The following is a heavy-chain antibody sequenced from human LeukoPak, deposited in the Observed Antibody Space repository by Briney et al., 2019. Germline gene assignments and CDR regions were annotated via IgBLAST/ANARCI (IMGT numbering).Heavy chain of an antibody. D-gene: IGHD3-10*01. Sequence: GGSLRLSCAASGFTFSSYGMHWVRQAPGKGLEWVAVMWYDGSNKYYADSVKGRFTISRDNSKNTLYLQMNSLRAEDAAVYYCARDRGDGSGSHPFDYWGQGTLVTVSS. V-gene: IGHV3-33*01. J-gene: IGHJ4*02. CDR2: MWYDGSNK. CDR3: ARDRGDGSGSHPFDY. CDR1: GFTFSSYG.